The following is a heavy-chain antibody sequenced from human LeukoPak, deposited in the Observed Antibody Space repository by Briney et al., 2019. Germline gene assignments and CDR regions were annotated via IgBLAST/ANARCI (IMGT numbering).Heavy chain of an antibody. V-gene: IGHV3-48*01. CDR1: GFTFSSYS. Sequence: RSWGSLRLSCAASGFTFSSYSMNWVRQAPGKGLEWVSYISSSSSTIYYADSVKGRFTISRDNAKNSLYLQMNSLRAEDTAVYYCARAGSGWSYYFDYWGQGTLVTVSS. J-gene: IGHJ4*02. D-gene: IGHD6-19*01. CDR3: ARAGSGWSYYFDY. CDR2: ISSSSSTI.